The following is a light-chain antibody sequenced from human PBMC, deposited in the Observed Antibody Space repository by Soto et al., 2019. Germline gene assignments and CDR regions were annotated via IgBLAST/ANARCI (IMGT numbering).Light chain of an antibody. CDR2: GAS. CDR1: QSVSSN. CDR3: QQYNSWPDT. J-gene: IGKJ5*01. Sequence: EIVMTQSPATLSVSPGGRATLSCRASQSVSSNLAWYQQKPGQAPRLLIYGASTRATGIPARFSGSGSGTEFTLTISGLQSEDFAVYYCQQYNSWPDTFGQGTRLEI. V-gene: IGKV3-15*01.